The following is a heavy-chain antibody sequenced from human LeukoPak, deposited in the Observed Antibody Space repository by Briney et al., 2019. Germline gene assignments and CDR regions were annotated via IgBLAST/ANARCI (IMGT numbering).Heavy chain of an antibody. CDR1: AFTFSRYW. V-gene: IGHV3-21*01. Sequence: GGSLRLSCAASAFTFSRYWTTWVRQAPGKGLEWVSSISTNSAFIYYADSVRGRFTISRDNTKNSLYLQMDSLTADDTAVYSCACLRGPSDYWGQGTLVTVSS. J-gene: IGHJ4*02. CDR2: ISTNSAFI. CDR3: ACLRGPSDY. D-gene: IGHD4-17*01.